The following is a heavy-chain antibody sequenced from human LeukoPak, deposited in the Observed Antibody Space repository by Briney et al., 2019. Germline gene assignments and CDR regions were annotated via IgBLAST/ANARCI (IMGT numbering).Heavy chain of an antibody. V-gene: IGHV3-7*01. CDR1: GFTFSSYC. CDR3: ARDGSYYDFWSGYRYYYYYYGMDV. Sequence: GGSLRLSCAASGFTFSSYCMSWVRQAPGKGLEWVANIKQDGSEKYYVDSVKGRFTISRDNAKNALYLQMNSLRAEDTAVYYCARDGSYYDFWSGYRYYYYYYGMDVWGEATTVTVSS. J-gene: IGHJ6*02. CDR2: IKQDGSEK. D-gene: IGHD3-3*01.